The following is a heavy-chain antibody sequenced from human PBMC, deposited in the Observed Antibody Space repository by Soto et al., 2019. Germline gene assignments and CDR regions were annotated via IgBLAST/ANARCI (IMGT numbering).Heavy chain of an antibody. CDR1: GGSISNNNYY. J-gene: IGHJ4*02. CDR2: IDSSGRT. CDR3: ARQRGYSNPVFDH. D-gene: IGHD4-4*01. V-gene: IGHV4-39*01. Sequence: PSETLSLTCTVSGGSISNNNYYWAWIRQPPGKGLEWIGSIDSSGRTYSYPSLKSRVTISVDTSKNQFSLELSSVAAADTAVYYCARQRGYSNPVFDHWGQGTQVTVSS.